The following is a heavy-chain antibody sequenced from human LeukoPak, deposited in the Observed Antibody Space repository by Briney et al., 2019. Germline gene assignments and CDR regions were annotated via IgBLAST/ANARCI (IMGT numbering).Heavy chain of an antibody. Sequence: SVKASCKASGGTFSSYAISWVRQAPGQGLEWMGGIIPIFGTANYAQKFQGRVTITADESTSTAYMELSSLRSEDTAVYYCARMYSSSWLFRDDAFDIWGQGTMVTVSS. J-gene: IGHJ3*02. V-gene: IGHV1-69*01. CDR1: GGTFSSYA. CDR3: ARMYSSSWLFRDDAFDI. D-gene: IGHD6-13*01. CDR2: IIPIFGTA.